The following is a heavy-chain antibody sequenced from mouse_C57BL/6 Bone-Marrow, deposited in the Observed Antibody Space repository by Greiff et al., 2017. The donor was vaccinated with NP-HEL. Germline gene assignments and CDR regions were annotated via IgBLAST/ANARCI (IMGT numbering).Heavy chain of an antibody. Sequence: VQLKESGPELVKPGASVKIPCKASGYTFTDYNMDWVKQSHGKSLEWIGDINPNNGGTIYNQKFKGKATLTVDKSSSTAYMELRSLTSEDTAVYYCARGEWYGSSFDYWGQGTTLTVSS. V-gene: IGHV1-18*01. D-gene: IGHD1-1*01. CDR1: GYTFTDYN. CDR3: ARGEWYGSSFDY. J-gene: IGHJ2*01. CDR2: INPNNGGT.